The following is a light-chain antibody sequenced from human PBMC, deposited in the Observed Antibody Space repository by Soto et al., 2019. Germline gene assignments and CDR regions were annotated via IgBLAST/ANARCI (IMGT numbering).Light chain of an antibody. V-gene: IGLV2-23*01. Sequence: QSVLTQPASVSGSPGQSITISCTGTSSAVGSYSLVSWYQQHPGKAPKLMIYAGTKRPSGVSSRFSGSKSANTASLTISGLQAEDEADYYCCSYAGSTYGVFGGGTKVTVL. CDR1: SSAVGSYSL. CDR2: AGT. CDR3: CSYAGSTYGV. J-gene: IGLJ3*02.